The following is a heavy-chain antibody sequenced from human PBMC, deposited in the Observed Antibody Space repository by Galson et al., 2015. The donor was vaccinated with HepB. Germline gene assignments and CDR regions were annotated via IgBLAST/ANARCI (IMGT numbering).Heavy chain of an antibody. CDR2: ISSSSSYT. D-gene: IGHD6-19*01. J-gene: IGHJ4*02. Sequence: SLRLSCATSGFTFSDYYMNWVRQAPGKGLEWVSYISSSSSYTSYADSVKGRFTISRDNAKNSLYLQMNSLRAEDTAVYYCARRHRSSGWYYFDYWGQGTLVTVSS. V-gene: IGHV3-11*03. CDR1: GFTFSDYY. CDR3: ARRHRSSGWYYFDY.